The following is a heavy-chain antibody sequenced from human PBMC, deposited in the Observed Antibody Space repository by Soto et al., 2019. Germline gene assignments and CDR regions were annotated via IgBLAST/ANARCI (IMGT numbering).Heavy chain of an antibody. D-gene: IGHD1-26*01. CDR2: IKSKIHGGTT. V-gene: IGHV3-15*05. J-gene: IGHJ4*02. Sequence: EVQLVESGGGLVKPGGSLRLSCAASGFSFSNGWMSWVRQAPGKGLEWVGRIKSKIHGGTTDYAAHVKGRFTISRDDSINTLYLQMPSLQTVDTAVYYCSTEEWEWGQGTLVTVSS. CDR3: STEEWE. CDR1: GFSFSNGW.